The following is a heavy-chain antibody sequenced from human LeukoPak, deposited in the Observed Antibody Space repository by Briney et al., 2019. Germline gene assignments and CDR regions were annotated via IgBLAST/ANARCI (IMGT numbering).Heavy chain of an antibody. J-gene: IGHJ6*03. Sequence: GGSLRLSCAASGFTFSSYAMSWVRQAPGKGLEWVSAISGSGGSTYYADSVKGRFTISRDNSKNTLYLQMNSLRAEDTAVYYYATLAARFFSYYYYMDVWGKGTTVTVSS. CDR1: GFTFSSYA. CDR3: ATLAARFFSYYYYMDV. CDR2: ISGSGGST. V-gene: IGHV3-23*01. D-gene: IGHD6-6*01.